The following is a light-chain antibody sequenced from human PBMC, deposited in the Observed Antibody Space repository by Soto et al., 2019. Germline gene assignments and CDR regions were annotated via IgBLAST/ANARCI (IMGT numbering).Light chain of an antibody. CDR3: QTWDTGIRV. CDR1: SGHSSYA. CDR2: LNSDVSH. V-gene: IGLV4-69*01. J-gene: IGLJ2*01. Sequence: QPVLTQSPSASASLGASVKLTCTLSSGHSSYAIAWHQQQPEKGPRYLMYLNSDVSHIKGDGIPDRFSGSSSGAERYLTISSLQSEDEADYYCQTWDTGIRVFGGGTKLTVL.